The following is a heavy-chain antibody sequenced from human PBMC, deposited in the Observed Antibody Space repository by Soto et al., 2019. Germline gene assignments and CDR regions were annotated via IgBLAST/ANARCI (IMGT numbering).Heavy chain of an antibody. V-gene: IGHV4-39*02. D-gene: IGHD2-2*01. CDR2: IYYSGST. CDR3: ARGFCSSSSCYAVGYFDY. Sequence: SETLSLTCTVSGGSISRSSYYWGWIRQPPGKGLEWIGSIYYSGSTYYNPSLKSRVTISVDTSKNLFSLRLTSVTAADTAVYYCARGFCSSSSCYAVGYFDYWGQGTLVTVSS. CDR1: GGSISRSSYY. J-gene: IGHJ4*02.